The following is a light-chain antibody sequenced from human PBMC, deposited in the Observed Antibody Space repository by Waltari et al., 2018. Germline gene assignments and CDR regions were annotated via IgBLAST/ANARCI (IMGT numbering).Light chain of an antibody. V-gene: IGKV3D-15*01. Sequence: EIVMTQSPATLPVSPGERATLPCRASQSVSSTYLAWYQQKPGQAPRLLIYGASTRATGIPARFSGSGSGTEFTLTINSLQSEDFAVYYCQQYKNWPRTFGQGTKLEIK. CDR3: QQYKNWPRT. J-gene: IGKJ2*01. CDR1: QSVSSTY. CDR2: GAS.